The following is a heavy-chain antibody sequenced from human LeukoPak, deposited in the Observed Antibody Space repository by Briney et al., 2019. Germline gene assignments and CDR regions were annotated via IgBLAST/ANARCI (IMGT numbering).Heavy chain of an antibody. V-gene: IGHV1-18*01. CDR2: ISGNNGNT. CDR3: ARGTVFRAPKYDYVWGSYRAYDY. J-gene: IGHJ4*02. D-gene: IGHD3-16*02. Sequence: ASVKVSCKASGYSFTSYGISWVRQAPGQGLEWMGWISGNNGNTNYAQKLQGRVTMTTDTSTSTVYMELSSLRSEDTAVYYCARGTVFRAPKYDYVWGSYRAYDYWGQGTLVTVSS. CDR1: GYSFTSYG.